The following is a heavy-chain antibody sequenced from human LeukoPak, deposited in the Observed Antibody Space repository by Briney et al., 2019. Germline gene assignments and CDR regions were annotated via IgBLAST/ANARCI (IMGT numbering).Heavy chain of an antibody. CDR3: AKVYYDFWSGYHGPFDP. Sequence: GGSLRLSCAASGFTFSSYAMSWVRQAPGKGLEWVSAISGSGGSIYYADSVKGRFTISRDNSKNTLYLQMNSLRAEDTAVYYCAKVYYDFWSGYHGPFDPWGQGTLVTVSS. J-gene: IGHJ5*02. D-gene: IGHD3-3*01. CDR1: GFTFSSYA. CDR2: ISGSGGSI. V-gene: IGHV3-23*01.